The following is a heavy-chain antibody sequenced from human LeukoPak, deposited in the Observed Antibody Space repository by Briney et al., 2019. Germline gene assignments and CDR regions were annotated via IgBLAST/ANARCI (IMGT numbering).Heavy chain of an antibody. Sequence: SETLSLTCTVSGYSISSGYYWGWIRQPPGKGLEWIGSIYHSGSTYYNPSLKSRVTISVDTSKNQFSLKLSSVTAADTAVYYCARESPEHSSSWYGLYYYYMDVWGKGTTVTISS. CDR1: GYSISSGYY. D-gene: IGHD6-13*01. CDR3: ARESPEHSSSWYGLYYYYMDV. J-gene: IGHJ6*03. CDR2: IYHSGST. V-gene: IGHV4-38-2*02.